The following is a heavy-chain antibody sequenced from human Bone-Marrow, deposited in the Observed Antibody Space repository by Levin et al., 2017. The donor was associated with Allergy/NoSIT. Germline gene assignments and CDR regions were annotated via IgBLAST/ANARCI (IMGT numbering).Heavy chain of an antibody. V-gene: IGHV3-23*01. CDR3: AKNRQWLAPKNFDC. CDR2: ISGSGDST. Sequence: GGSLRLSCAASGFTFSSYAMSWVRQAPGKGLEWVSSISGSGDSTYYADSVKGRFTISRDYSKNTLYLQMNSLRAEDTAIYYCAKNRQWLAPKNFDCWGQGALVTGSS. D-gene: IGHD6-19*01. CDR1: GFTFSSYA. J-gene: IGHJ4*02.